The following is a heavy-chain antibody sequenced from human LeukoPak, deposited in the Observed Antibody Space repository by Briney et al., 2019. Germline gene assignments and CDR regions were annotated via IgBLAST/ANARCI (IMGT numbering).Heavy chain of an antibody. J-gene: IGHJ4*02. V-gene: IGHV4-59*08. Sequence: SETLSLTCTVSGGSISSYYWSWIRQPPGKGLEWIGYIYYSGSTNYNPSLKSRVTISVDTSKNQFSLKLSSVTAADTAVYYCARRHADYWGQGTLGTVSS. CDR2: IYYSGST. CDR3: ARRHADY. CDR1: GGSISSYY.